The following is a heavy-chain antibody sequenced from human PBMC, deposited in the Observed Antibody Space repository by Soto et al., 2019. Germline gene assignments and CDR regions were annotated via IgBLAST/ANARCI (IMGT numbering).Heavy chain of an antibody. CDR2: ISPGDSDT. CDR1: GYTFTNYW. J-gene: IGHJ6*02. V-gene: IGHV5-51*01. CDR3: AASIFYYGMDV. Sequence: PGESLKFSCKGSGYTFTNYWIGWVRQMTGKGPEWMGIISPGDSDTKYNPSYQAQDTISADKSITTPYLQWSSLKPLDNAIYYCAASIFYYGMDVWGQGTTVTVSS.